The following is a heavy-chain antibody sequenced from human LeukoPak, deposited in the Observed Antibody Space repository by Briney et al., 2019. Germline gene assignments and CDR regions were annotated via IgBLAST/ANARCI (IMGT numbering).Heavy chain of an antibody. Sequence: SETLSLTCSVSGDSISSSSYYWGWIRQPPGKGLEWIVSIYYSGSTYYNPSLKSRITISVDTSKNQVSLNLTSVNAADTAVYYCARDLDTNRWVTFDYWGQGALVTVSS. D-gene: IGHD5-18*01. V-gene: IGHV4-39*07. CDR2: IYYSGST. J-gene: IGHJ4*02. CDR3: ARDLDTNRWVTFDY. CDR1: GDSISSSSYY.